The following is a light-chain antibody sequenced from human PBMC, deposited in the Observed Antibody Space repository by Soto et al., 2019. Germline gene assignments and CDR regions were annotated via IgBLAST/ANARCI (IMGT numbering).Light chain of an antibody. CDR1: QSISGR. CDR3: QQYHRYST. Sequence: DIQMTQSPSTLSASIGDRVTITCRASQSISGRLAWYQQKPGKVPKLLIYDVSTLDSGVPSRFSGSASGTEFTLTISSLESDDFATYYCQQYHRYSTFGQGTKVDIK. CDR2: DVS. J-gene: IGKJ1*01. V-gene: IGKV1-5*01.